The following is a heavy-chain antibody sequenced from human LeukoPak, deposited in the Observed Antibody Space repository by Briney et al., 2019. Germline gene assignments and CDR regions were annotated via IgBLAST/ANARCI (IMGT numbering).Heavy chain of an antibody. J-gene: IGHJ4*02. CDR1: GFTFSSYS. CDR3: ARVARARVGATMVFDY. D-gene: IGHD1-26*01. Sequence: GGSLRLSCAASGFTFSSYSMNWVRQAPGKGLEWVLYISSSSSYIYYADSVKGRFTISRDNAKNSLYLQRSSLRAEDTAVYYCARVARARVGATMVFDYWGQGTLVTVSS. V-gene: IGHV3-21*03. CDR2: ISSSSSYI.